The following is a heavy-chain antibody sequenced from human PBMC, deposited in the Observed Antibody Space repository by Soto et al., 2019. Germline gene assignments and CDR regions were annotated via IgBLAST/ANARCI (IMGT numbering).Heavy chain of an antibody. CDR2: ISAYNGNT. Sequence: ASVKVSCKASGYTFTSYGISWVRQAPGQGLEWMGWISAYNGNTNYAQKLQGRVTMTTDTSTSTAYMELRSLRSDDTAVYYCARDYLSSSGYYPFDYWGQGTLVTVSS. D-gene: IGHD3-22*01. CDR1: GYTFTSYG. CDR3: ARDYLSSSGYYPFDY. V-gene: IGHV1-18*01. J-gene: IGHJ4*02.